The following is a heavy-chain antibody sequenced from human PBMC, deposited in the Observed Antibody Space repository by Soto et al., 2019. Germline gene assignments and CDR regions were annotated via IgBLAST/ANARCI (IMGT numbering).Heavy chain of an antibody. D-gene: IGHD6-6*01. J-gene: IGHJ4*02. CDR2: IYNNRSF. CDR3: ARVPLDYSNSHYFDF. Sequence: PSETLSLTSTVSGGSVSSGSFYWSWIRQPPGKGLEWVGFIYNNRSFNYNPSLKSRVTISVATSKHQFSLKLSSVTAADTAVYYCARVPLDYSNSHYFDFWGQGALVTVSS. CDR1: GGSVSSGSFY. V-gene: IGHV4-61*01.